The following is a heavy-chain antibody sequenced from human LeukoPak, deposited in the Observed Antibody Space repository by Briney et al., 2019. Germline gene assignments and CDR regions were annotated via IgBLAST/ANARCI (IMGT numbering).Heavy chain of an antibody. CDR2: VHPGDADT. Sequence: GESLKISCKGSGYSFTTYWIGWVRQMPGKGLEWMGLVHPGDADTRYSPSFQGQVTISVDKSISTAYLQWSSLKASDTAMYYCARSPWNSYDYWGQGTLVTVSS. V-gene: IGHV5-51*01. D-gene: IGHD5-12*01. CDR3: ARSPWNSYDY. CDR1: GYSFTTYW. J-gene: IGHJ4*02.